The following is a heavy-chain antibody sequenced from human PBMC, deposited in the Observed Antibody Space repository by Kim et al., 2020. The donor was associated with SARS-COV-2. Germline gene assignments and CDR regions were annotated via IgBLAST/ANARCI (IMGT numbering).Heavy chain of an antibody. J-gene: IGHJ4*02. V-gene: IGHV4-39*02. CDR1: GGSISSTSYY. D-gene: IGHD6-25*01. CDR3: AREGYSNGYSSYVDY. Sequence: SETLSLTCTVSGGSISSTSYYWGWIRQPPGKGLEWIASIYFSGSTFYNPSLKSRVTISVDTSKNQFSLNLRSVTTADTAVYYCAREGYSNGYSSYVDYWGQGTLVSVSS. CDR2: IYFSGST.